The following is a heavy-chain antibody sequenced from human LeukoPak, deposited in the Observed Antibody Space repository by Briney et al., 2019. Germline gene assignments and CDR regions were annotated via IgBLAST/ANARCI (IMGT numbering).Heavy chain of an antibody. J-gene: IGHJ3*02. Sequence: SETLSLTCTVSGGSVSSISSHYWSWIRQPPGKGLEWIGYIHYSASTNYNPSLKSRVTTSVDTSKNQFSLRLTSVTAADMDVYYCARLWRYGSVATCYSDAFDIWGQGTMVTVSS. D-gene: IGHD2-15*01. CDR3: ARLWRYGSVATCYSDAFDI. CDR2: IHYSAST. CDR1: GGSVSSISSHY. V-gene: IGHV4-61*01.